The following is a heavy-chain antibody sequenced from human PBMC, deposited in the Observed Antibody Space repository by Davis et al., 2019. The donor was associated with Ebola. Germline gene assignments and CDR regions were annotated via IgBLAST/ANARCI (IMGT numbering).Heavy chain of an antibody. J-gene: IGHJ4*02. CDR3: ARVREMATIY. Sequence: PGGSLRLSCAASGFTFSSYSMNWVRQAPGKGLEWVSYISSSSSTIYYADSVKGRFTISRDNAKNSLYLQMNSLRAEDTAVYYCARVREMATIYWGQGTLVTVSS. D-gene: IGHD5-24*01. V-gene: IGHV3-48*04. CDR2: ISSSSSTI. CDR1: GFTFSSYS.